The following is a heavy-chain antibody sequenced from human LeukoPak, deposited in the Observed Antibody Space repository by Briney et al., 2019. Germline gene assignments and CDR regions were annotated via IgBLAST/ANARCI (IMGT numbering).Heavy chain of an antibody. J-gene: IGHJ4*02. D-gene: IGHD2-2*01. V-gene: IGHV4-34*01. Sequence: SETLSLTCAVYGGSFSGYYWSWIRQPPGKGLEWIGEINHSGSTNYNPPLKSRVSVSVDTSKNQFSLYLNSVTAADTAVYYCARGQYRRDYWGQGTLVTVSS. CDR3: ARGQYRRDY. CDR1: GGSFSGYY. CDR2: INHSGST.